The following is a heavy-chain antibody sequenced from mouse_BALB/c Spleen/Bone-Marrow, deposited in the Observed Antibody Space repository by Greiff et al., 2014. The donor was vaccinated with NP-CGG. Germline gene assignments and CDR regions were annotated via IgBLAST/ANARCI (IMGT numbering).Heavy chain of an antibody. CDR1: GYAFTNYL. D-gene: IGHD2-13*01. CDR3: ARRDYSFAY. J-gene: IGHJ3*01. Sequence: QVQLQQSGAELVRPGTSVKVSCKASGYAFTNYLIEWVKQRPGRGLEWIGVINPGSGGTNYNEKFKGKATLTADKSPSTAYMQLSSLTTDDSAVYFCARRDYSFAYWGQGTLVTVSA. V-gene: IGHV1-54*01. CDR2: INPGSGGT.